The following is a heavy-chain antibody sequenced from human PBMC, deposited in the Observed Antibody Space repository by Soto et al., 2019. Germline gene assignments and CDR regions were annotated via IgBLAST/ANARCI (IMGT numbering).Heavy chain of an antibody. V-gene: IGHV3-21*01. CDR1: GFTFSSYS. CDR2: ISSSSSYI. D-gene: IGHD2-15*01. J-gene: IGHJ3*02. Sequence: GGSLRLSCAASGFTFSSYSMNWVRQAPGKGLEWVSSISSSSSYIYYADSVKGRFTISRDNAKNSLYLQMNSLRAEDTAVYYCARNQDCSGGSCYSGTNDAFDIWGQGTMVTVSS. CDR3: ARNQDCSGGSCYSGTNDAFDI.